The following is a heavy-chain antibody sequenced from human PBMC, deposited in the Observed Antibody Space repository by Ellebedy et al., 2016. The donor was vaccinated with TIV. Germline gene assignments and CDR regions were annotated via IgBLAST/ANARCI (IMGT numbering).Heavy chain of an antibody. D-gene: IGHD5-12*01. J-gene: IGHJ4*02. CDR1: GYTFTSYA. CDR3: ARAKGAAYSGPYRY. V-gene: IGHV1-3*01. CDR2: INAGNGNT. Sequence: ASVKVSCKASGYTFTSYAMHWVRQAPGQRLEWMGWINAGNGNTKYSQKFQGRVTITRDTSASTAYMNLSSLRSEDTAVYYCARAKGAAYSGPYRYWGQGTLVTVSS.